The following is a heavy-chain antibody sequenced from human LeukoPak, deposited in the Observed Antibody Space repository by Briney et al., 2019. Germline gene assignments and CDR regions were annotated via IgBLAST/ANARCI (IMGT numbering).Heavy chain of an antibody. D-gene: IGHD2-2*01. V-gene: IGHV3-30-3*01. CDR2: ISYDGSNK. J-gene: IGHJ4*02. CDR1: GFTFSSYA. CDR3: ARDYAVGPLDY. Sequence: GGSLRLSCAASGFTFSSYAMHWVRQAPGKGLEWVAVISYDGSNKYYADSVKGRFTISRDNSKNTLYLQMNSLRAEDTAVYYCARDYAVGPLDYWGQGTLVTVSS.